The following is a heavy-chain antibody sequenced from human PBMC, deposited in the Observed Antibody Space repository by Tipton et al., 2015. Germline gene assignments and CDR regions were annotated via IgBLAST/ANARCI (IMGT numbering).Heavy chain of an antibody. CDR1: GGSIISNY. Sequence: GLVKPSETLSLTCTVSGGSIISNYWSWIRQPAGKGLEWIGRIYPSGSTNYNPSLKSRVTMSVDTSKNQFSLHLSSVTAADTAVYYCAREVWYNDSTGYGYWGQGTLVTVPS. J-gene: IGHJ4*02. D-gene: IGHD3-22*01. CDR2: IYPSGST. CDR3: AREVWYNDSTGYGY. V-gene: IGHV4-4*07.